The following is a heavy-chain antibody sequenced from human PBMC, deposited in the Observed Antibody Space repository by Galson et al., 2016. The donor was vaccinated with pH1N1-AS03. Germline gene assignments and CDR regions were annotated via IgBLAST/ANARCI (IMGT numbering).Heavy chain of an antibody. Sequence: ALRLSCAASGFSFSSYGMHWARQAPGKGLEWVAFIPYDGNNNYYSDSVKGRFTISRDNSKNTVYLQMNSLRAEDTAVYYCAKDHSNFYGMDVWGQGTTVTVSS. D-gene: IGHD4-11*01. CDR2: IPYDGNNN. V-gene: IGHV3-30*02. CDR1: GFSFSSYG. J-gene: IGHJ6*02. CDR3: AKDHSNFYGMDV.